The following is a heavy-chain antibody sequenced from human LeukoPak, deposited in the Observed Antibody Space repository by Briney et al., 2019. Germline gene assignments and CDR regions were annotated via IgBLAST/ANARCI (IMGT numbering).Heavy chain of an antibody. Sequence: SETLSLTCNVSGDSISGSSKYWGWIRQPPGKGLDWIGIIFYDGSSRYNPSLKSRVTISVDTSKNQFSLKLSSVTAADTAVFYCARGHGSGSYYKEYYYYNMDVWGKGTTVTVSS. D-gene: IGHD3-10*01. CDR3: ARGHGSGSYYKEYYYYNMDV. V-gene: IGHV4-39*07. CDR1: GDSISGSSKY. CDR2: IFYDGSS. J-gene: IGHJ6*03.